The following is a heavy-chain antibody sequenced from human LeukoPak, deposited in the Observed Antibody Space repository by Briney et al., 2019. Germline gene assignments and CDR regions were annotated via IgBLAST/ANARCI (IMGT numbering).Heavy chain of an antibody. CDR2: ISGSGGNT. J-gene: IGHJ4*02. CDR3: AKGGLGQYCGRNCFDY. V-gene: IGHV3-23*01. CDR1: GFSFSNYA. Sequence: GGSLRLSCAASGFSFSNYAMTWVRQAPGKGLEWVSAISGSGGNTYYADSVKGRFTISRDNSKNTLYLQMDSLRAEDTAVYYCAKGGLGQYCGRNCFDYWGQGTLVTVSS. D-gene: IGHD2-21*01.